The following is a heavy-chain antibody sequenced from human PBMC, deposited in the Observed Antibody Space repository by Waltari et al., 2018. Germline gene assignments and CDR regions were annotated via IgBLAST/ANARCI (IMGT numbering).Heavy chain of an antibody. Sequence: QVQLQQWGAGLLKPSETLSLTCAVYGGSFSGYYWRWIRQPPGKGLEWMGEIKHSGSTNYNPSLKRRVTRSVDTSKNQFYQKLSSVTAADTAVYDGARAPPLRRTNYFDYWGQGTLVTVSS. J-gene: IGHJ4*02. D-gene: IGHD1-1*01. CDR3: ARAPPLRRTNYFDY. CDR1: GGSFSGYY. V-gene: IGHV4-34*01. CDR2: IKHSGST.